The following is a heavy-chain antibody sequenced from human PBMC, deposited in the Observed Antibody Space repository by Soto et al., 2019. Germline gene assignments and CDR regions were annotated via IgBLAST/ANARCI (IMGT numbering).Heavy chain of an antibody. J-gene: IGHJ6*02. V-gene: IGHV1-69*13. CDR3: ARDRTGIAVAGTPTDYYYGMDV. CDR1: GGTFSSYA. Sequence: SVKVSGKASGGTFSSYAISWVRQAPGQGLEWMGGIIPIFGTANYAQKFQGRVTITADESTSTAYMELSSLRSEDTAVYYCARDRTGIAVAGTPTDYYYGMDVWGQGTTVTVSS. CDR2: IIPIFGTA. D-gene: IGHD6-19*01.